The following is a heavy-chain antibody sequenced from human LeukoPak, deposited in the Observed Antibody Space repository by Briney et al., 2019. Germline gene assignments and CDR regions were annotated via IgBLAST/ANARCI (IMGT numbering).Heavy chain of an antibody. CDR3: EKDNKLDY. D-gene: IGHD1/OR15-1a*01. V-gene: IGHV3-23*01. CDR2: IRGSCGST. J-gene: IGHJ4*02. CDR1: GFTLSNYA. Sequence: GGSLRLSCAASGFTLSNYAMIWVRRAPGKGGEWVSAIRGSCGSTYYADCVKGRFTIYRDNSKNTLYLQMNSLRAEDTDVYYCEKDNKLDYWGQGTLVTVSS.